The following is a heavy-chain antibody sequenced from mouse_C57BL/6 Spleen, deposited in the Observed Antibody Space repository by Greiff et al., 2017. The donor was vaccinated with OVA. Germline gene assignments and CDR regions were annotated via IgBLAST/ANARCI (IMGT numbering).Heavy chain of an antibody. Sequence: QVQLKESGAELVRPGASVKLSCKASGYTFTDYYINWVKQRPGQGLEWIARIYPGSGNTYYNEKFKGKATLTASKSSSTAYMQLSSLTSEDSAVYFCARDSETGYFDVWGTGTTVTVSS. CDR3: ARDSETGYFDV. CDR1: GYTFTDYY. CDR2: IYPGSGNT. D-gene: IGHD3-2*01. J-gene: IGHJ1*03. V-gene: IGHV1-76*01.